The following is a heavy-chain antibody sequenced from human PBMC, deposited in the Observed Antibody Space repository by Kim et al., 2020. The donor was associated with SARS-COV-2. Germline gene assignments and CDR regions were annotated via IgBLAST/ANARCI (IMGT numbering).Heavy chain of an antibody. CDR3: VKDTYYDFWSGYFAYFYTLDV. D-gene: IGHD3-3*01. CDR1: GFTFSSFD. J-gene: IGHJ6*02. V-gene: IGHV3-64D*09. Sequence: GGSLRLSCSASGFTFSSFDMHWVRQAPGKGLQYLSSINNNGDKTYYADSVKGRFTNSRDNSQNTLYLQMNSLRAEDTAVYYCVKDTYYDFWSGYFAYFYTLDVWGQGTSVTVSS. CDR2: INNNGDKT.